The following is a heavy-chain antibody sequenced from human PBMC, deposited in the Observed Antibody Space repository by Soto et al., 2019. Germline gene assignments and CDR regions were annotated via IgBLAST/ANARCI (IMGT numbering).Heavy chain of an antibody. CDR1: GGTFSSYA. J-gene: IGHJ5*02. CDR3: AILLDKDSYLRANWCDH. D-gene: IGHD5-18*01. V-gene: IGHV1-69*01. Sequence: QVQLVQSGAEVKKPGSSVKVSCKSSGGTFSSYAISWVRQAPGQGLEWMGGIIPIFGTANYAQKFQGRVTINADESTSTAVMELSSLRSDDTTVYYCAILLDKDSYLRANWCDHWGQGTLVTFSS. CDR2: IIPIFGTA.